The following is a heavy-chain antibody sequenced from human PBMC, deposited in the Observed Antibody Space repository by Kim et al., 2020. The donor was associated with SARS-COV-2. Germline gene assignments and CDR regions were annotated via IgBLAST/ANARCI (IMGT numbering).Heavy chain of an antibody. CDR3: ARLSWIAVAGTGFIDY. V-gene: IGHV4-39*01. D-gene: IGHD6-19*01. J-gene: IGHJ4*02. Sequence: SETLSLTCTVSGGSISSSSYYWGWIRQPPGKGLEWIGSIYYSGSTYYNPSLKSRVTISVDTSKNQFSLKLSSVTAADTAVYYCARLSWIAVAGTGFIDYWGQGTLVTVSS. CDR2: IYYSGST. CDR1: GGSISSSSYY.